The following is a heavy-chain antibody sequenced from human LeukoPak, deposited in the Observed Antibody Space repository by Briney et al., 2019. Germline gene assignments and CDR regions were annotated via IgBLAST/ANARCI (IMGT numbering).Heavy chain of an antibody. J-gene: IGHJ4*02. Sequence: PGGSLRLSCAASGFTLSSYWMKWVRQAPGKGLEWVANINQDGSVRYYVHSVKGRFTISRDNAKNSVYLQMNSLRGEDTAVYYCLHKNYDYWGQGTLVTVSS. V-gene: IGHV3-7*01. CDR2: INQDGSVR. CDR3: LHKNYDY. CDR1: GFTLSSYW.